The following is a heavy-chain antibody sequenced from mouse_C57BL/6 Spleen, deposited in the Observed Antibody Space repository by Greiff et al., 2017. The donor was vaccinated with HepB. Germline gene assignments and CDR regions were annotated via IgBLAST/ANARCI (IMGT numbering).Heavy chain of an antibody. CDR3: ARDYYGSSRGAMDY. J-gene: IGHJ4*01. CDR1: GYTFTSYW. CDR2: IDPSDSYT. Sequence: QVQLQQPGAELVKPGASVKLSCKASGYTFTSYWMQWVKQRPGQGLEWIGEIDPSDSYTNYNQKFKGKATLTVDTSSSTAYMQLSSLTSEDSAVYYCARDYYGSSRGAMDYWGQGTSVTVSS. V-gene: IGHV1-50*01. D-gene: IGHD1-1*01.